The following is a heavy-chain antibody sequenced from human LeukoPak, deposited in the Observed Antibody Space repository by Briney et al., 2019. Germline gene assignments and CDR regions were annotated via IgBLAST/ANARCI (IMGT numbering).Heavy chain of an antibody. D-gene: IGHD1-26*01. Sequence: SETLSLTCTVSGGSISSYDWSWIRQPAGKGLEWIGRIYTRGSTNYNPSLKSRVSMSVDTSKNQFSLKLSSVTAADTAVYYCARDSVSYYLHYWGQGTLVTVSS. CDR1: GGSISSYD. V-gene: IGHV4-4*07. J-gene: IGHJ4*02. CDR2: IYTRGST. CDR3: ARDSVSYYLHY.